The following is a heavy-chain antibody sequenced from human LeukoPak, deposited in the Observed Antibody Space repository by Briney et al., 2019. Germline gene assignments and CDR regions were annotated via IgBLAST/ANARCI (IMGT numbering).Heavy chain of an antibody. Sequence: SETLSLTCAVYGGSFNGYYWSWIRQPPGKGLEWIGEINHSGSTNYNPSLKSRVTISVDTSKNQFSLKLSSVTAADTAVYYCARGYYDFWSGYLGPYYFDYWGQGTLVTVSS. V-gene: IGHV4-34*01. J-gene: IGHJ4*02. D-gene: IGHD3-3*01. CDR1: GGSFNGYY. CDR3: ARGYYDFWSGYLGPYYFDY. CDR2: INHSGST.